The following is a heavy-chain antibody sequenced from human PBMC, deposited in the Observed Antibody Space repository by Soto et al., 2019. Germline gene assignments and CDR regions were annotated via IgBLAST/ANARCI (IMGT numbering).Heavy chain of an antibody. V-gene: IGHV4-31*03. CDR2: IYYSGST. CDR3: AREVAARSNYYYGMDV. J-gene: IGHJ6*02. D-gene: IGHD2-15*01. CDR1: GGSISSGGYY. Sequence: SETLSLTCTVSGGSISSGGYYCSWIRQHPGKGLEWIGYIYYSGSTYYNPSLKSRVTISVDTSKNTSSLKLSSVTAADTAVDYCAREVAARSNYYYGMDVWGQWTSVTVSS.